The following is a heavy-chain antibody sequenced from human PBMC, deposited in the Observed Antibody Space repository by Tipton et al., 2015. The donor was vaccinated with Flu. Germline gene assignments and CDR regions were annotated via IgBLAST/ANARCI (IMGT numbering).Heavy chain of an antibody. J-gene: IGHJ3*02. V-gene: IGHV4-59*01. CDR3: SIYYIRAFDI. D-gene: IGHD3-10*01. Sequence: GLVKPSETLSLTCNVSGDSITDYYWSWIRQPPGKGLEWIGYIYYSGNTNYNPSLKSRVTMSLDASKSHFSLKLSSVTAADTAMYYCSIYYIRAFDIWGQGTIVTVSS. CDR2: IYYSGNT. CDR1: GDSITDYY.